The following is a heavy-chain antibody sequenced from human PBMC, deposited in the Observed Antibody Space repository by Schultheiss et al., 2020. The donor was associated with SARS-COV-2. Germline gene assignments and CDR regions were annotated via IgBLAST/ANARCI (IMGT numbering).Heavy chain of an antibody. V-gene: IGHV3-53*01. CDR3: ARRSGGSKDS. CDR1: GISISDHY. J-gene: IGHJ4*02. D-gene: IGHD3-16*01. Sequence: GESLKISCAASGISISDHYMDWVRQAPGKGLEWVSAIGADSGGRDYADSVRGRFTIYRDNSESTVYLQMNSLRADDTAVYFCARRSGGSKDSWGQGTLVTVSS. CDR2: IGADSGGR.